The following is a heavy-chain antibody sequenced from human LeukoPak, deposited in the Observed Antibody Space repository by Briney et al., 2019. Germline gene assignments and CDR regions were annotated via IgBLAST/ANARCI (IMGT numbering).Heavy chain of an antibody. Sequence: SETLSLTCTVSGGSISSSSYYWGWIRQPPGKGLEWIGSIYYSGSTYYNPSLKSRVTISVDTSKNQFSLNLSSVTAADTAVYHCARLTMIRGVMSYFDYWGQGTLVTVSS. J-gene: IGHJ4*02. V-gene: IGHV4-39*01. CDR1: GGSISSSSYY. CDR3: ARLTMIRGVMSYFDY. D-gene: IGHD3-10*01. CDR2: IYYSGST.